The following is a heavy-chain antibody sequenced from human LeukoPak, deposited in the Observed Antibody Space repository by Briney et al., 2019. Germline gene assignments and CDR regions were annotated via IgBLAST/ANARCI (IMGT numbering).Heavy chain of an antibody. J-gene: IGHJ4*02. V-gene: IGHV3-23*01. CDR1: GFTFSTYA. Sequence: GGSLRLSCAASGFTFSTYAMSWVRQAPGKGLEWVSGISGGGRGANAYYADSVKGRFTVSRDNSKNTLGLQMNSLRAEDTAVYYCAKGRSGDNWGQGTLVTVSS. CDR2: ISGGGRGANA. CDR3: AKGRSGDN. D-gene: IGHD2-21*01.